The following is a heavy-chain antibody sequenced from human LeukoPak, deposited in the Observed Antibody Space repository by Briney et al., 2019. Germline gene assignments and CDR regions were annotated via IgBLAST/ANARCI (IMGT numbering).Heavy chain of an antibody. V-gene: IGHV4-59*12. CDR2: IYYSGST. Sequence: PSETLSLTCSVSGGSISSYYWGWIRQPPGKGLEWIGYIYYSGSTNYNSSLKSRVTISVDTSKNQFSPKLNSVTAADTAVYYCARDLYGDYLNWFDPWGQGTLVTVSS. J-gene: IGHJ5*02. CDR1: GGSISSYY. D-gene: IGHD4-17*01. CDR3: ARDLYGDYLNWFDP.